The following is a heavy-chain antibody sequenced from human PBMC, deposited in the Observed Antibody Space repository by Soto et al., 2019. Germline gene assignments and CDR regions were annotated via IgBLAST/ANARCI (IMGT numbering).Heavy chain of an antibody. D-gene: IGHD6-13*01. V-gene: IGHV3-33*01. Sequence: QVQLVESGGGVVQPGRSLRLSCAASGFTFSSYGMHWVRQAPGKGLEWVAVIWYDGSNKYYADSVKGRFTISRDNSKNTLYLQMNSLRAEDTAVYYCARDKVAAAGFDYWGQGTLVTVSS. CDR2: IWYDGSNK. CDR3: ARDKVAAAGFDY. CDR1: GFTFSSYG. J-gene: IGHJ4*02.